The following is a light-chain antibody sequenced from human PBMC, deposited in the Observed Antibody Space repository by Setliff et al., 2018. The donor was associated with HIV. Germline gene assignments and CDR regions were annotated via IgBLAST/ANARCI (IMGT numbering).Light chain of an antibody. J-gene: IGLJ1*01. CDR1: SSDVGGYNY. Sequence: QSALTQPASVSGSTGQSITISCTGTSSDVGGYNYVSWYQQHPGKAPKLLIYDVTNRPSGVSNRFSGSNSGNTASLTISGLQAEDEADYYCSSYTSNNSGVFGTGTKVTVL. CDR2: DVT. CDR3: SSYTSNNSGV. V-gene: IGLV2-14*03.